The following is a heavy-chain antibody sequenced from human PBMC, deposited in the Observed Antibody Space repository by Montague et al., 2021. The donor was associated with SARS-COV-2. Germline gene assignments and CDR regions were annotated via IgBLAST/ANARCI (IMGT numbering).Heavy chain of an antibody. CDR2: IGTAGDT. Sequence: SLRLSCAASGFTFSSYDMHWVRQATGKGLEWVSAIGTAGDTYYPGSVTGRFTISRENAKNSLYLQMNSLRAGDTAVYYCARGDSSGYYYLFDYWGQGTLVTVSS. CDR1: GFTFSSYD. V-gene: IGHV3-13*04. J-gene: IGHJ4*02. CDR3: ARGDSSGYYYLFDY. D-gene: IGHD3-22*01.